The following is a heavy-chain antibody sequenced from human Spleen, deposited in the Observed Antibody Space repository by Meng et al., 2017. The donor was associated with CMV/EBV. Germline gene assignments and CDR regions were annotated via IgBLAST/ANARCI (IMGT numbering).Heavy chain of an antibody. CDR1: GFTFSTYW. J-gene: IGHJ3*02. CDR3: ARRTSLVGEGAFDI. D-gene: IGHD1-26*01. Sequence: GGSLRPSCQVVGFTFSTYWTAWVRQMPGKGLEWMGIIYPGDSDTRYSPSFEGQVTISADKPISTPYLQWSSLKASDTAMYYCARRTSLVGEGAFDIWGQGTMVTVSS. CDR2: IYPGDSDT. V-gene: IGHV5-51*04.